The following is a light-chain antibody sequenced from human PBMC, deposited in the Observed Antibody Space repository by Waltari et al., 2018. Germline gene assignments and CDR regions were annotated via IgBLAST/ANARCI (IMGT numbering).Light chain of an antibody. CDR2: DAS. V-gene: IGKV3-20*01. CDR1: QTIERNY. Sequence: EIVLTQSPGTLSLSPGERATLSCRASQTIERNYLAWYQQKPGQAPRLLIYDASSRATGIPDRFSGSASGTDFTLTISRLEPEDFAVYYCQQCSTSPLTFGGGTKVEIK. J-gene: IGKJ4*01. CDR3: QQCSTSPLT.